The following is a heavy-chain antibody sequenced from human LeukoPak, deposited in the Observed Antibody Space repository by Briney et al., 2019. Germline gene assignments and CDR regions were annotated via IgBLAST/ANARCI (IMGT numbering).Heavy chain of an antibody. J-gene: IGHJ4*02. D-gene: IGHD3-22*01. CDR2: ISAYSGNT. CDR3: ARALSSYYYDSSGYRFDY. V-gene: IGHV1-18*01. Sequence: ASVKVSCKASGYTFTSYGISWVRQAPGQGLEWMGWISAYSGNTNYAQKLQGRVTMTTDTSSSTAYMELESLRADDTAVYYCARALSSYYYDSSGYRFDYWGQGTLVTVSS. CDR1: GYTFTSYG.